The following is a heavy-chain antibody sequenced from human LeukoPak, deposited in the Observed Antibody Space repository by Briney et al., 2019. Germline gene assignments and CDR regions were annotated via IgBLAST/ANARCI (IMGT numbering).Heavy chain of an antibody. D-gene: IGHD1-26*01. CDR2: IYYSGTI. CDR1: GGSISSSGYY. Sequence: SETLSVTCTVSGGSISSSGYYWGWIRQPPGKGLEWIGNIYYSGTIYYNPSLKGRVTISVDTSRNQFSLKLSSVTAADTAVYYCARRREGTSWVDYWGQGTLVTVSS. J-gene: IGHJ4*02. CDR3: ARRREGTSWVDY. V-gene: IGHV4-39*01.